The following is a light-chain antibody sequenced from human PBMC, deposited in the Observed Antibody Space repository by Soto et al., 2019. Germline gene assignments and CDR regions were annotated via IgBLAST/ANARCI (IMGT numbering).Light chain of an antibody. CDR3: QQYSDRLPLT. Sequence: EIVMTQSPATLSVSPGERATLSCRASQSVSTNLAWYQQKPGQAPRLLIYGASTRTTDIPARFSGSGSGTEFTLTISSLQSEDFAVYFFQQYSDRLPLTFGGGTKVEI. V-gene: IGKV3-15*01. CDR1: QSVSTN. CDR2: GAS. J-gene: IGKJ4*01.